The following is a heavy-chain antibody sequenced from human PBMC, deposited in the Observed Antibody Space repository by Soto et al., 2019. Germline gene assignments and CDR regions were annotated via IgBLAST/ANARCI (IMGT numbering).Heavy chain of an antibody. D-gene: IGHD4-17*01. CDR1: GFTFSRHG. CDR3: ARDDDYPDNGFDY. Sequence: QVQLVESGGGVVQPGTSLRLSCAASGFTFSRHGMHWVRQTPGKGLEWLAVILNDASGHWYADSVKGRFTISRDNFENPLYLQMNGRRLEDTAMYYCARDDDYPDNGFDYWGQGNRVTVSS. CDR2: ILNDASGH. V-gene: IGHV3-33*01. J-gene: IGHJ4*02.